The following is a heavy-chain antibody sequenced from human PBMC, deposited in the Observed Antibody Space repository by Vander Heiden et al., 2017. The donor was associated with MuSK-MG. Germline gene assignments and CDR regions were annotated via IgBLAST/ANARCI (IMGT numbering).Heavy chain of an antibody. Sequence: APGKGLEWVSSISSSSSYIYYADSVKGRFTIARDNAKNSLYLQMNSLRAEDTAVYYCARDRGLGYCGGDCSVNWFDPWDQGTLVTVSS. D-gene: IGHD2-21*02. V-gene: IGHV3-21*01. J-gene: IGHJ5*02. CDR2: ISSSSSYI. CDR3: ARDRGLGYCGGDCSVNWFDP.